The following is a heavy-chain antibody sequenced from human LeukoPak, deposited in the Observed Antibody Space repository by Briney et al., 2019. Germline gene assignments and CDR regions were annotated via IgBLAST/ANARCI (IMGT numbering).Heavy chain of an antibody. D-gene: IGHD2-2*01. CDR1: GFTFSSYA. V-gene: IGHV3-30*04. Sequence: PGGSLRLSCAASGFTFSSYAMHWVRQAPGKGLGWVAVISYDGSNKYYADSVKGRFTISRDNSKNTLYLQMNSLRAEDTAVYYCARGIGYCSSTSCEGWFDPWGQGTLVTVSS. CDR2: ISYDGSNK. CDR3: ARGIGYCSSTSCEGWFDP. J-gene: IGHJ5*02.